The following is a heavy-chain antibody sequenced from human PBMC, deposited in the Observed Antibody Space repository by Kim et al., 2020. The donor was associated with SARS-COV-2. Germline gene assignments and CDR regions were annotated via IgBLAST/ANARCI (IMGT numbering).Heavy chain of an antibody. J-gene: IGHJ4*01. D-gene: IGHD2-21*02. Sequence: GGSLRLSCAASGFTFSSYTMHWVRQAPGKGLEWVAVLSYDTTTQYYADSVKGRFTISRDNSKNTLFLQMNSLRAEDTAVYYCARELAGTAVFRTRTDYWG. CDR3: ARELAGTAVFRTRTDY. V-gene: IGHV3-30*04. CDR2: LSYDTTTQ. CDR1: GFTFSSYT.